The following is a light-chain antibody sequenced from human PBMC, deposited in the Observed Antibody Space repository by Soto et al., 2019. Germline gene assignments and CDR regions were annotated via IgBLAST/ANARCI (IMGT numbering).Light chain of an antibody. J-gene: IGLJ3*02. Sequence: QSALTQPASVSGSPGQSITISCTGTSSDVGGYNYVSWYQQHPGKAPKLMIYEVSNRPSGVSNRFSGSKSGNTASLTISGPQAEDEADYYCSSYTSSSTSWVFGGGTQLTVL. CDR2: EVS. V-gene: IGLV2-14*01. CDR1: SSDVGGYNY. CDR3: SSYTSSSTSWV.